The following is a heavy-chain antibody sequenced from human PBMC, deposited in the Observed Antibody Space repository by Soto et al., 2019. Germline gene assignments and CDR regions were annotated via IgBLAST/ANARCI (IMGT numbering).Heavy chain of an antibody. CDR2: ISAHNGNT. D-gene: IGHD1-1*01. V-gene: IGHV1-18*01. Sequence: QVHLVQSGAEVKKPGASVKVSCKGSGYTFTSYGITWVRQAPGQGLEWMGWISAHNGNTDYAQKLQGRVTVTRDTSTSTAYRELMSLRSDDTAVDYCARGRYGDYWGQGALVTVSS. J-gene: IGHJ4*02. CDR1: GYTFTSYG. CDR3: ARGRYGDY.